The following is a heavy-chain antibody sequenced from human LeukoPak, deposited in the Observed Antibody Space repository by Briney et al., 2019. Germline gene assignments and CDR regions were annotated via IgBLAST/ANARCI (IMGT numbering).Heavy chain of an antibody. V-gene: IGHV4-59*01. CDR1: GGSISSYY. CDR3: ARMQSSGYYGTAEYFQH. Sequence: SETLSLTCTVSGGSISSYYWSWIRQPPGKGLEWIGYIYYSGSTNYNPSLKSRVTISVDTSKNQFSLKLSSVTAAGTAVYHCARMQSSGYYGTAEYFQHWGQGTLVTVSS. CDR2: IYYSGST. D-gene: IGHD3-22*01. J-gene: IGHJ1*01.